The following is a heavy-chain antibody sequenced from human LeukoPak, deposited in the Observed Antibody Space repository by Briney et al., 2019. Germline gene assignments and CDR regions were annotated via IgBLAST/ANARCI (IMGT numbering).Heavy chain of an antibody. CDR1: GFTFSSYA. CDR3: AKVGYCSSTSCYREIGY. V-gene: IGHV3-23*01. Sequence: GGSLRLSCAASGFTFSSYAMSWVRQAPGKGLEWVSAISGCGGSTYYADSVKGRFTISRDNSKNTLYLQMNSLRAEDTAVYYCAKVGYCSSTSCYREIGYWGQGTLVTVSS. J-gene: IGHJ4*02. CDR2: ISGCGGST. D-gene: IGHD2-2*02.